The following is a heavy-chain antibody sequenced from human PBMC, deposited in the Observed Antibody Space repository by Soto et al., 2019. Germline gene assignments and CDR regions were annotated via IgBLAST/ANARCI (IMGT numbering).Heavy chain of an antibody. CDR3: ARAGYSGYDRGYYYYMDV. CDR2: INPNSGGT. J-gene: IGHJ6*03. V-gene: IGHV1-2*04. Sequence: ASVKVSCKGSGYTFTRYYMHWVGQAPGQGVEWMGWINPNSGGTNYAQKFQGWVTMTRDTSISTAYMELSRLRSDDTAVYYCARAGYSGYDRGYYYYMDVWGKGTTVTVS. CDR1: GYTFTRYY. D-gene: IGHD5-12*01.